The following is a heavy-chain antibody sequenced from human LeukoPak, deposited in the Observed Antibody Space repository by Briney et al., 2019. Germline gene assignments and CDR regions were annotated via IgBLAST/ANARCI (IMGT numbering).Heavy chain of an antibody. J-gene: IGHJ5*02. CDR3: ARECDGYYGSGSYYNP. D-gene: IGHD3-10*01. V-gene: IGHV1-18*01. Sequence: ASVKVSCKASGYTFTSYGISWVRQAPGQGLEWMGWISAYNGNTNYAQKLQGRVTMTTDTSTSTAYMELRSLRSDDTAVYYCARECDGYYGSGSYYNPWGQGTLVTVSS. CDR1: GYTFTSYG. CDR2: ISAYNGNT.